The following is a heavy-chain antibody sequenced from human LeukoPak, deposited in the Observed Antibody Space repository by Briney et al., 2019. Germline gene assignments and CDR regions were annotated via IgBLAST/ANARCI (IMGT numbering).Heavy chain of an antibody. D-gene: IGHD6-13*01. CDR2: IGNSVSGSTI. CDR1: GFTFSDYY. J-gene: IGHJ4*02. Sequence: GGSLRLSCAASGFTFSDYYMGWIRQAPGKGLEWVSYIGNSVSGSTIYYADSVKGRFTISRDNAKNSLYLQMNSLRAEDTAVYYCARWTTSNWYSFDCWGQGTLVTVSS. V-gene: IGHV3-11*04. CDR3: ARWTTSNWYSFDC.